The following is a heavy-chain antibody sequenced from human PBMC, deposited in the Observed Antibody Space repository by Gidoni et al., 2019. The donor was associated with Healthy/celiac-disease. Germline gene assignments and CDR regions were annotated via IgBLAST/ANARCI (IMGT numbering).Heavy chain of an antibody. CDR3: AKVILRDYGDYPLYYFDY. D-gene: IGHD4-17*01. V-gene: IGHV3-23*01. J-gene: IGHJ4*02. Sequence: EVQLLESGGGLVQPGGSLRLSCAASGFTFSGYAMSWVRQAPGKGLEWVSAISGSGGSTYYADSVKGRFTISRDNAKNTLYLQMNSLRAEDTAVYYCAKVILRDYGDYPLYYFDYWGQGTLVTVSS. CDR1: GFTFSGYA. CDR2: ISGSGGST.